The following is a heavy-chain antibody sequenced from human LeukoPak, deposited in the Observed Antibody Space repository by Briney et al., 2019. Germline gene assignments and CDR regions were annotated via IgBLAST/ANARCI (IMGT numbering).Heavy chain of an antibody. D-gene: IGHD3-3*01. CDR2: MNPNSGNT. V-gene: IGHV1-8*01. J-gene: IGHJ6*02. CDR3: ARGLINTIFGVVIYFGMDV. Sequence: ASVKVSCKASGYTFTSYDINWVRQATGQGLEWMGWMNPNSGNTGYAQKFQGRVTMTRNTSISTAYMELSSLRSEDTAVYYCARGLINTIFGVVIYFGMDVWGQGTTVTVSS. CDR1: GYTFTSYD.